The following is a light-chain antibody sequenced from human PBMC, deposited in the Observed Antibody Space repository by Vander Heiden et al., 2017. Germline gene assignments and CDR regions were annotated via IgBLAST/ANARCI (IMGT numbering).Light chain of an antibody. V-gene: IGKV3-11*01. CDR1: QSVSSY. Sequence: EIVLTQSPATLSLSPGERATLPCRASQSVSSYLAWYQQKPGQAPRLLIYDASNRATGIPARFNGSGSGTDFTLTISSLEPEDFAVYYCQQRSNWPPWTFGQGTKVEIK. J-gene: IGKJ1*01. CDR2: DAS. CDR3: QQRSNWPPWT.